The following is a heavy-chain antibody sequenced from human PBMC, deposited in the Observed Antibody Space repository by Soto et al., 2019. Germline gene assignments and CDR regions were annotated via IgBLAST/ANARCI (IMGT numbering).Heavy chain of an antibody. J-gene: IGHJ4*02. Sequence: PSETLSLTCTVSGGSISRGDYYGSWIRQPPGKGLEWIGYIYYSGSTYYNPSLKSRVTISVDTSKNQFSLKLSSVTAADTAVYYCARSVSYYDSSGYYYPGPPGYWGQGTLVTVSS. V-gene: IGHV4-30-4*08. CDR3: ARSVSYYDSSGYYYPGPPGY. D-gene: IGHD3-22*01. CDR1: GGSISRGDYY. CDR2: IYYSGST.